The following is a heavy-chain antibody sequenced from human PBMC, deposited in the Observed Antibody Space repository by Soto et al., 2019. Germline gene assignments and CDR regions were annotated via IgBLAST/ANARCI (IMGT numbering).Heavy chain of an antibody. CDR2: IDGDDDK. Sequence: SGPTLVNPTQTLTLTCTFSGFSLNTGRLCVSWIRQSPGRALEWLALIDGDDDKAFSTSLKTRLTISKDTSKNQVVLTVTNMDPVDTATYYCARSLRGDFWTAYFFDNWGQGTLVTVS. D-gene: IGHD3-3*01. CDR1: GFSLNTGRLC. V-gene: IGHV2-70*13. CDR3: ARSLRGDFWTAYFFDN. J-gene: IGHJ4*02.